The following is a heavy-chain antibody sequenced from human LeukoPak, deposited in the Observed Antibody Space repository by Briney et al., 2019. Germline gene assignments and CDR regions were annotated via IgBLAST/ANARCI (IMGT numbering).Heavy chain of an antibody. CDR2: ISGAAVTS. D-gene: IGHD3-22*01. V-gene: IGHV3-23*01. J-gene: IGHJ5*02. CDR3: AKKDSGGSYNWFDP. CDR1: GFTFKNYA. Sequence: PGGSLRLSCAASGFTFKNYAMNWVRQSPGQGLEWVSTISGAAVTSWYADSVKGRFTVSRDNSKNIEFLQMNNLRAEDTAVYYCAKKDSGGSYNWFDPWGQGTLVTVSS.